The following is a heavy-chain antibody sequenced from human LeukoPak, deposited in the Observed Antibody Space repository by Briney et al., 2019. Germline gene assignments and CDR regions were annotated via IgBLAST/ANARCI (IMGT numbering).Heavy chain of an antibody. J-gene: IGHJ4*02. CDR3: ACGYTDYIGYQD. D-gene: IGHD3-16*02. CDR1: VYSMTRYFY. V-gene: IGHV4-38-2*01. Sequence: SETLSLTSAVSVYSMTRYFYWGWIRQPPGKGLEWIGSIYQSGTTYYSPSLESRVTISVDTSKNQFSLKLSSVTASDTAVYFCACGYTDYIGYQDWGQGTLVTVSS. CDR2: IYQSGTT.